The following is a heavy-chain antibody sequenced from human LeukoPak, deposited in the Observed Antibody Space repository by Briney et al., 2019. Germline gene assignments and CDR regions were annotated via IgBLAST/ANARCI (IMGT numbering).Heavy chain of an antibody. CDR2: IRYDGSNK. J-gene: IGHJ6*03. CDR1: GFTFSSYG. D-gene: IGHD3-10*01. V-gene: IGHV3-30*02. Sequence: PGGSLRLSCGASGFTFSSYGMHWVRQAPGKGLEWVAFIRYDGSNKYYADSVKGRFTISRDNSKNTLYLQMNSLRAEDTAVYYCAKDSVRVRGGPQLRYYYYYMDVWGKGTTVTISS. CDR3: AKDSVRVRGGPQLRYYYYYMDV.